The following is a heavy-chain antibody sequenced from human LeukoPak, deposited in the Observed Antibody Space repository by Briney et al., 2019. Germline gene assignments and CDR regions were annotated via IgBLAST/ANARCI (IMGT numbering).Heavy chain of an antibody. D-gene: IGHD3-10*01. Sequence: SVKVSCKASGGTFISYAISWVRQAPGQGLEWMGGIIPIFGTANYAQKFQGRVTITADESTSTAYMELSSLRSEDTAVYYCARENYYGSGSYSLDYWGQGTLVTVSS. CDR3: ARENYYGSGSYSLDY. CDR1: GGTFISYA. J-gene: IGHJ4*02. CDR2: IIPIFGTA. V-gene: IGHV1-69*01.